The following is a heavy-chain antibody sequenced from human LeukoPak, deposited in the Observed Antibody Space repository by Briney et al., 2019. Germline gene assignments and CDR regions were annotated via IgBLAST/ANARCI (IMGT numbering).Heavy chain of an antibody. J-gene: IGHJ4*02. V-gene: IGHV3-23*01. CDR1: GFTFSAYA. D-gene: IGHD4-17*01. Sequence: GGSLRLSCAASGFTFSAYAMSWVRQAPGKGLEWVSSISGSGGSIYYADSVKGRFSVSRDNSKNTVYLQMNSLRAEDTVVYYCAKRRYGDYGDFDYWGQGTLVTVSS. CDR3: AKRRYGDYGDFDY. CDR2: ISGSGGSI.